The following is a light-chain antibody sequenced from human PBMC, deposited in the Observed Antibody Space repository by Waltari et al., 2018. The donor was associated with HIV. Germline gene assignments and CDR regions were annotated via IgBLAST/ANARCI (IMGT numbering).Light chain of an antibody. Sequence: SMLTQPPSVSGAPGQRVTISCTGSSSHLGAGYRVHWYQQVPGTAPKLLIYDNTNRPSGVPYRFSGSKSGNTASLTISGLQAEDEADYYCSSYTSSSTSVFGTGTKVTVL. J-gene: IGLJ1*01. CDR1: SSHLGAGYR. V-gene: IGLV1-40*01. CDR3: SSYTSSSTSV. CDR2: DNT.